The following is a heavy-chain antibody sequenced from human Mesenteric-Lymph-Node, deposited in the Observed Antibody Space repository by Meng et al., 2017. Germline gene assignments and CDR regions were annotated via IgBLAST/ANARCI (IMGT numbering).Heavy chain of an antibody. CDR3: ARVDSSGYFLDY. CDR2: IYHSGST. CDR1: GGSISSGGYS. Sequence: QLQLQEPGSGLVKPSQTLSLTCAVSGGSISSGGYSWSWIRQPPGKGLEWIGYIYHSGSTYYNPSLKSRVTISVDRSKNQFSLKLSSVTAADTAVYYCARVDSSGYFLDYWGQGTLVTVSS. J-gene: IGHJ4*01. V-gene: IGHV4-30-2*01. D-gene: IGHD3-22*01.